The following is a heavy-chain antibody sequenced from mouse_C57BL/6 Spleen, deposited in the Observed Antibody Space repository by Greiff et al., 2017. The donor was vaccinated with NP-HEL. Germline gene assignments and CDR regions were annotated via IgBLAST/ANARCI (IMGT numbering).Heavy chain of an antibody. D-gene: IGHD2-5*01. J-gene: IGHJ4*01. CDR3: ARSGSNSLLDY. V-gene: IGHV1-82*01. CDR2: IYPGDGDT. CDR1: GYAFSSSW. Sequence: VHLVESGPELVKPGASVKISCKASGYAFSSSWMNWVKQRPGKGLEWIGRIYPGDGDTNYNGKFKGKATLTADKSSSTAYMQLSSLTSEDSAVYFCARSGSNSLLDYWGQGTSVTVSS.